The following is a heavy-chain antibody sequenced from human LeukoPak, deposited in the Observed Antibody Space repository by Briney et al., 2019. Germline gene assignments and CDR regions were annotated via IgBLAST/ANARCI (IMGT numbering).Heavy chain of an antibody. J-gene: IGHJ4*02. CDR3: ARTIEMATISYFDY. CDR1: GFTFSSYW. CDR2: IKSDGSST. D-gene: IGHD5-24*01. Sequence: PGGSLRLSCAASGFTFSSYWMHWVRQAPGKGLVWVSRIKSDGSSTNYADSVKGRFTISRDNAENTLYLQMNSLRAGDTAVYYCARTIEMATISYFDYWGQGTLVTVSS. V-gene: IGHV3-74*01.